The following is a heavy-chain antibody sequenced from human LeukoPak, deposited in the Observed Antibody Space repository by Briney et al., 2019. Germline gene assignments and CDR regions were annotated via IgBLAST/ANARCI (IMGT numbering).Heavy chain of an antibody. V-gene: IGHV4-34*01. Sequence: SETLSLTCAVYGRSFSGYYWSWIRQPPGKGLEWIGEINHSGSTNYNPSLKSRVTISVDTSKNQFSLKLSSVTAADTAVYYCARGGAEYQLLYSYYYGMDVWGQGTTVTVSS. J-gene: IGHJ6*02. CDR2: INHSGST. CDR3: ARGGAEYQLLYSYYYGMDV. CDR1: GRSFSGYY. D-gene: IGHD2-2*02.